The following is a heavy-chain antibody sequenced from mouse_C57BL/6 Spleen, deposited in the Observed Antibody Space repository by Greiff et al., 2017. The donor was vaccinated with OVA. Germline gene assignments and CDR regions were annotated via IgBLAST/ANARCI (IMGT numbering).Heavy chain of an antibody. D-gene: IGHD2-1*01. CDR1: GFTFNTYA. V-gene: IGHV10-3*01. CDR2: IRSKSSNYAT. CDR3: VRSLYYGNYVGFAY. J-gene: IGHJ3*01. Sequence: EVKLVESGGGLVQPKGSLKLSCAASGFTFNTYAMHWVRQAPGKGLEWVARIRSKSSNYATYYADSVKDRFIISRDDSQSMLYLQMNNLKTEDTAMYYCVRSLYYGNYVGFAYWGQGTLVTVSA.